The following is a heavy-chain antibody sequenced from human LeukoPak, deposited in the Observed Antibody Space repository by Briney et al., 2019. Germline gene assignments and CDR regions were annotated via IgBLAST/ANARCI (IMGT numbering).Heavy chain of an antibody. CDR3: AKDPYMDV. J-gene: IGHJ6*03. V-gene: IGHV3-9*01. CDR2: INWNSGTM. Sequence: GRSLRLSCAASGVSFADATMHWVRQVPGKGLEWVSGINWNSGTMGYADSVKGRFTVSRDNAKNSLYLQMNSLKTEDTALYYCAKDPYMDVWGKGTTVTVSS. CDR1: GVSFADAT.